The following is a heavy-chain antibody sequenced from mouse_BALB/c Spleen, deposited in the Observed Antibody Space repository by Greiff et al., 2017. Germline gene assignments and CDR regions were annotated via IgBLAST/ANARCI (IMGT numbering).Heavy chain of an antibody. CDR2: INPYNDGT. CDR1: GYTFTSYV. CDR3: AREGTARAFAY. V-gene: IGHV1-14*01. Sequence: EVKLQESGPELVKPGASVKMSCKASGYTFTSYVMHWVKQKPGQGLEWIGYINPYNDGTKYNEKFKGKATLTSDKSSSTAYMELSSLTSEDSAVYYCAREGTARAFAYWGQGTLVTVSA. J-gene: IGHJ3*01. D-gene: IGHD3-2*01.